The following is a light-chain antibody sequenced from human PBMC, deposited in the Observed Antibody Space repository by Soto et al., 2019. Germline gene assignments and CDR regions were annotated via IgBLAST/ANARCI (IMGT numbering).Light chain of an antibody. CDR2: GAS. CDR1: QSVSNN. J-gene: IGKJ4*01. Sequence: EIVLTQSPGTLSLSPGERATLSCRAIQSVSNNYLAWYQHKPGQAPRLLIYGASTRATGIPARFSGSGSGTEFTLTISSLQSEDFAVYYCQQYNNWPPITFGGGTKVDNK. CDR3: QQYNNWPPIT. V-gene: IGKV3-15*01.